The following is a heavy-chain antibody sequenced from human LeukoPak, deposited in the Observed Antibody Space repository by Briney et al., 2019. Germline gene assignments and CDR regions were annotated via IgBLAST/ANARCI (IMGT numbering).Heavy chain of an antibody. D-gene: IGHD1-26*01. V-gene: IGHV4-39*07. CDR2: IFYSGTT. CDR1: GGSIISSSYY. CDR3: ARGRGLVRGATFYFDY. Sequence: PSETLSLTCTVSGGSIISSSYYWGWIRQPPGKGLQYIGSIFYSGTTNYNPSLKSRVTISVDTSKNQFSLKLSSVTAADTAVYYCARGRGLVRGATFYFDYWGQGTLVTVSS. J-gene: IGHJ4*02.